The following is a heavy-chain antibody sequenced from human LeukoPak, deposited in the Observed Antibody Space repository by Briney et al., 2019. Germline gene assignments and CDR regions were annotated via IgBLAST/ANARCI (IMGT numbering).Heavy chain of an antibody. D-gene: IGHD3-22*01. CDR3: AKDYYDSSGPPSDAFDI. CDR1: GFTFSSYA. CDR2: ISGSGGST. J-gene: IGHJ3*02. V-gene: IGHV3-23*01. Sequence: GSLRLSCAASGFTFSSYAMSWVRQAPGKGLEWVSAISGSGGSTYYADSVKGRFTISRDNSKNTLYLQMNSLRAEDTAVYYCAKDYYDSSGPPSDAFDIWGQGTMVTVSS.